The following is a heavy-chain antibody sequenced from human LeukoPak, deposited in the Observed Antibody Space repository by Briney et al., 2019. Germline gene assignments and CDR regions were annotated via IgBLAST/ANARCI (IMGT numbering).Heavy chain of an antibody. V-gene: IGHV3-7*01. CDR2: LSQGGSEK. Sequence: PGGSLRLSCAASGFTFSSYWMSWVRQAPGKGLEWVASLSQGGSEKNYVDSVKGRFTISRDNAENSLYLQMNSLRAEDTAVYYCAREIPGGTTTLDYWGQGTLVTVSS. CDR3: AREIPGGTTTLDY. J-gene: IGHJ4*02. D-gene: IGHD1-26*01. CDR1: GFTFSSYW.